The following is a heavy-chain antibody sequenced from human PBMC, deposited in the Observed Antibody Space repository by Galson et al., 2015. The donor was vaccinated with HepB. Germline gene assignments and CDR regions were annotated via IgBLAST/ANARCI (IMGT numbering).Heavy chain of an antibody. CDR1: GFIVSSHY. J-gene: IGHJ6*02. V-gene: IGHV3-66*01. CDR2: IFGGDST. D-gene: IGHD2/OR15-2a*01. CDR3: ARGLGTRFSNSWYFYDGMDV. Sequence: SLRLSCAASGFIVSSHYMTWVRQTPGRGLEWVSVIFGGDSTYYADSVKGRFTISRDNSKNTVYLQMNSLGAGDSALYYCARGLGTRFSNSWYFYDGMDVWGQATTVIVSS.